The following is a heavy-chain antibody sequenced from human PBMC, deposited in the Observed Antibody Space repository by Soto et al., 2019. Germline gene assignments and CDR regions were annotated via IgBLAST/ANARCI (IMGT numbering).Heavy chain of an antibody. Sequence: HPGGSLRLSCAASGFTVSSNYMSWVRQAPGKGLEWVSVIYSGGSTYYADSVKGRFTISRDNSKNTLYLQMNSLRAEDTAVYYCARDPSLWGPRDAFDIWGQGTMVTVSS. CDR3: ARDPSLWGPRDAFDI. D-gene: IGHD3-16*01. CDR1: GFTVSSNY. J-gene: IGHJ3*02. V-gene: IGHV3-53*01. CDR2: IYSGGST.